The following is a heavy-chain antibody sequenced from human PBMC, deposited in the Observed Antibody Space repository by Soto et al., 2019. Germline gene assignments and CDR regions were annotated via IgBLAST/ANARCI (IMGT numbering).Heavy chain of an antibody. Sequence: ELQLVESGGGLVKPGGSLRLSCAASGFDFSNGWMSWVRQAPGKRLEWVGRIKSKTDGGTTDYGAPVKGRFSISRDDSKNTLYLQMNSLKIEDTAVYYCTPDEWEWGQGTLVTVSS. V-gene: IGHV3-15*05. CDR3: TPDEWE. D-gene: IGHD1-26*01. CDR2: IKSKTDGGTT. CDR1: GFDFSNGW. J-gene: IGHJ4*02.